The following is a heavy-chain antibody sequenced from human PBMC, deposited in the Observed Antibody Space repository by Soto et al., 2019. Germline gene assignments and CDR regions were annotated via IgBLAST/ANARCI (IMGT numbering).Heavy chain of an antibody. Sequence: SETLSLTCAVYGGSFSGYYWSWIRQPPGKGLEWIGEINHSGSTNYNPSLKSRVTISVDTSKNQFSLKLSSVTAADTAVYYCARGHPYSDRYGSGSYYYYYYMDVWGKGTTVTVSS. V-gene: IGHV4-34*01. D-gene: IGHD3-10*01. J-gene: IGHJ6*03. CDR3: ARGHPYSDRYGSGSYYYYYYMDV. CDR1: GGSFSGYY. CDR2: INHSGST.